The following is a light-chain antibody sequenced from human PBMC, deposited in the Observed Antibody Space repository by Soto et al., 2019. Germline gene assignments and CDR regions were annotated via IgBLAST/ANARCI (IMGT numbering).Light chain of an antibody. CDR3: FSYAGNSRV. CDR1: SSDVGGYDY. V-gene: IGLV2-11*01. CDR2: DVS. Sequence: QSVLTQPRSVSGSPGQSVTLSCTGTSSDVGGYDYVSWYQQHPDKAPKLIIYDVSRRPSGVPDRFSGSKSDNTAPLTISGLQADDDADYCCFSYAGNSRVFGTGTKVTVL. J-gene: IGLJ1*01.